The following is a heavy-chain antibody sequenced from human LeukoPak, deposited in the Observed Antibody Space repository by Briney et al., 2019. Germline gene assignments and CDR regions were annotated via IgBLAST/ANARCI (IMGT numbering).Heavy chain of an antibody. CDR1: VFSFSDYY. J-gene: IGHJ4*02. Sequence: GGSLRLSCATSVFSFSDYYMSWIRQAPGKGLEWISYINGVGSKIYYADYVKGPFTISRDNAKTSLYLQMNSLRAEDTAVYYCARYRVGIVDFWGQGTLVTDCS. D-gene: IGHD1-26*01. CDR2: INGVGSKI. CDR3: ARYRVGIVDF. V-gene: IGHV3-11*04.